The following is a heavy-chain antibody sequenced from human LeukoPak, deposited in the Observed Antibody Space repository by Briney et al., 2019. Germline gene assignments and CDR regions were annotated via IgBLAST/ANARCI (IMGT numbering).Heavy chain of an antibody. CDR2: IKQDGGEK. J-gene: IGHJ4*02. D-gene: IGHD1-26*01. Sequence: GGSLRLSCAASGFTFSSYWMTWVRQAPKKGVEWLTNIKQDGGEKFYVDSVKGRFTISRDNAKNSLYLQMDSLRAEDTALYYCARKATAAYSYFDSWGQGTLVTVSS. CDR3: ARKATAAYSYFDS. CDR1: GFTFSSYW. V-gene: IGHV3-7*01.